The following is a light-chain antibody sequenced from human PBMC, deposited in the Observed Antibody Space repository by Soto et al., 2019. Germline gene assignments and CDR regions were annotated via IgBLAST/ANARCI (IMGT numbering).Light chain of an antibody. Sequence: EIVLTQSPATLSLSPGERATLSCRASQSVSNYLGWCQQRPGQAPRLLIYDASERATGIPARFSGSGSGTDFTLTINSLEPEDFAVYYCQHRYNWPPAFGQGTRLEIK. J-gene: IGKJ5*01. V-gene: IGKV3-11*01. CDR3: QHRYNWPPA. CDR1: QSVSNY. CDR2: DAS.